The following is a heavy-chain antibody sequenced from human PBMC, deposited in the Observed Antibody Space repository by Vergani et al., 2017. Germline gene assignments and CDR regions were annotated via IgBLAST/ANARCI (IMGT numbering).Heavy chain of an antibody. Sequence: QVKLQESGPGLVKPSETLSLTCTVSGASVNSYYWSWIRQPPGKGLEWVGYVSFRGDTLYDPSVKGRMTISLNTSSNQFSLYLTSVTAADTAVYYCARSRIYYGAGSPYYWGQGTLVTVFS. D-gene: IGHD3-10*01. CDR1: GASVNSYY. CDR3: ARSRIYYGAGSPYY. J-gene: IGHJ4*02. CDR2: VSFRGDT. V-gene: IGHV4-59*02.